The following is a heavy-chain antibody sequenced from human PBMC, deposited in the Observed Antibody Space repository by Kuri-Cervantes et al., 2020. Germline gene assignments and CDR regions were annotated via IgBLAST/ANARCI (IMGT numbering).Heavy chain of an antibody. CDR3: ARDFASIAAGPLDY. CDR1: GFTFSSYA. CDR2: IYYSGST. J-gene: IGHJ4*02. V-gene: IGHV4-39*07. Sequence: GSLRLSCAASGFTFSSYAMHWVRQAPGKGLEWIGSIYYSGSTYYNPSLKSRVTISVDTSKNQFSLKLSSVTAADTAVYYCARDFASIAAGPLDYWGQGTLVTVSS. D-gene: IGHD6-13*01.